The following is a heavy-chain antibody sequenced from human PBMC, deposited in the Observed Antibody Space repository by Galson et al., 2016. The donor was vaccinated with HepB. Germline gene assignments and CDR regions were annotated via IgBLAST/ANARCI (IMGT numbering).Heavy chain of an antibody. J-gene: IGHJ6*02. V-gene: IGHV3-30*18. CDR2: ISHDGGEI. Sequence: SLRLSCAASGFTFNGHGVHWARQAPGKGLEWVAVISHDGGEIHYAESVKGRLTISRDNSRNTLYLEINSMRADETAVFYCAKGNSHYYYGIDVWGQGTTVIVSS. CDR3: AKGNSHYYYGIDV. CDR1: GFTFNGHG. D-gene: IGHD2/OR15-2a*01.